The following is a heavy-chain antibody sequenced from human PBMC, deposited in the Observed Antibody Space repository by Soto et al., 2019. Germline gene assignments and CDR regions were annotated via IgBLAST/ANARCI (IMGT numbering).Heavy chain of an antibody. CDR2: IWYDGSNK. D-gene: IGHD2-15*01. CDR1: GFTFSGYG. V-gene: IGHV3-33*01. Sequence: GSLRLSCAASGFTFSGYGVHWVRQAPGKGLEWVALIWYDGSNKYYVDSVKGRFTISRDNSKNTMYLQMNSLRAEDTAVYYCARPGSCTGGSCYFFLYWGQGTLVTVSS. J-gene: IGHJ4*02. CDR3: ARPGSCTGGSCYFFLY.